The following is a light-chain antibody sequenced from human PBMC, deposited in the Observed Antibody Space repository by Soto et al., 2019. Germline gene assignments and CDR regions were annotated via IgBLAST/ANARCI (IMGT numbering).Light chain of an antibody. V-gene: IGLV2-14*01. J-gene: IGLJ1*01. CDR1: SSDVGGYNY. CDR3: SSYTSGSLYV. Sequence: QSALTQPASVSGSPGQSIALSCTGTSSDVGGYNYVSWYQQHPGKAPKVMIYDVSNRPSGVSDRFSGSKSGNTASLTISGLQADDEADYYCSSYTSGSLYVFGTGTKVTVL. CDR2: DVS.